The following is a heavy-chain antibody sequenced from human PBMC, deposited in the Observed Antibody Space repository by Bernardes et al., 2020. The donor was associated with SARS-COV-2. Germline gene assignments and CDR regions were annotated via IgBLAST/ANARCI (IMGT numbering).Heavy chain of an antibody. CDR2: INPSGST. CDR1: GGSFSGFY. D-gene: IGHD1-26*01. V-gene: IGHV4-34*01. Sequence: SQTLSPTCAVYGGSFSGFYWSWNRQLPGKGLEWIGEINPSGSTNYNPSLKSRVTISVDTSKNQFSLKLNSVSAADTAVYYCARGRAGGAAIWGQGTMVTVSS. J-gene: IGHJ3*02. CDR3: ARGRAGGAAI.